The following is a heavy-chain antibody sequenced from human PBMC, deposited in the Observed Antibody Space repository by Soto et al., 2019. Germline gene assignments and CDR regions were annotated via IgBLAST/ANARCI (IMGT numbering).Heavy chain of an antibody. J-gene: IGHJ5*01. CDR3: ARLIGNSWLDS. V-gene: IGHV6-1*01. CDR1: GDSLSTNRAT. D-gene: IGHD2-8*01. Sequence: PLQTLSLTCAISGDSLSTNRATSDWIRQSPSRGLEWLGRTYYRSKWYNDYAVSVKGRITINPDTSNNQLSLQLNSVTLDYTAVYYCARLIGNSWLDSWGQGTLVTVSS. CDR2: TYYRSKWYN.